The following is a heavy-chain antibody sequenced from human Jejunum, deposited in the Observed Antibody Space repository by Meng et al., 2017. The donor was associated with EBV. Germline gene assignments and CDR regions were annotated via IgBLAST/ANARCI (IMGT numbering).Heavy chain of an antibody. J-gene: IGHJ5*02. V-gene: IGHV4-39*07. CDR3: ARSVSSGYSTWLDP. CDR1: GGSISSSEYY. D-gene: IGHD3-22*01. CDR2: IYYRGRT. Sequence: QLPLQESGPGPVEPSEPLFLTCTVSGGSISSSEYYWGWIRQPPGKGLEWIGNIYYRGRTYYNPSLKSRVTISVDTSKNQFSLKLSSVTAADTAVYYCARSVSSGYSTWLDPWGQGTLVTVSS.